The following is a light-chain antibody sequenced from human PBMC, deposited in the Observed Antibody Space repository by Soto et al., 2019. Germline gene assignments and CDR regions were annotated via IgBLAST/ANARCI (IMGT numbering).Light chain of an antibody. J-gene: IGLJ2*01. V-gene: IGLV2-11*01. CDR2: DVN. CDR1: SSDVGGYDY. Sequence: QSVLTQPRSVSGPPGQSVTISCTGASSDVGGYDYVSWYQHHPGKAPKLIVFDVNKRPSGVPDRFSGSKSGNTASLTISGLQAEDEADFYCCSYAGSYTVLFGGGTKVTVL. CDR3: CSYAGSYTVL.